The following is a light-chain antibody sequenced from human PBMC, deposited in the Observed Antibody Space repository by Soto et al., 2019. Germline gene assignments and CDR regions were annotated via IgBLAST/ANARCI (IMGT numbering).Light chain of an antibody. Sequence: DIQLTQSPSFLSASVGDRVTITCRASQGISSYLAWYQQIPGKAPKLLIFAASTLQSGVPSRFSGSVSGTKFTLTISDLQPKDFATYYCQRLQAFGQGTRVEMK. V-gene: IGKV1-9*01. CDR2: AAS. CDR3: QRLQA. CDR1: QGISSY. J-gene: IGKJ1*01.